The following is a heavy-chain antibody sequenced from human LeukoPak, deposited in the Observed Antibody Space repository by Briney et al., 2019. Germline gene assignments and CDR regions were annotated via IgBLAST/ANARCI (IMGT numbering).Heavy chain of an antibody. V-gene: IGHV1-18*01. CDR3: ARREGRSASPFFFDS. CDR2: ISCYNGHT. J-gene: IGHJ4*02. Sequence: VASVKVSCKASGYSFTKYGLNWVRQAPGQGLQWMGWISCYNGHTHYAQNFQGRVTMTTDTSTNTAYMELRGRRSDDTAIYYCARREGRSASPFFFDSWGQGTLVTVSS. D-gene: IGHD6-6*01. CDR1: GYSFTKYG.